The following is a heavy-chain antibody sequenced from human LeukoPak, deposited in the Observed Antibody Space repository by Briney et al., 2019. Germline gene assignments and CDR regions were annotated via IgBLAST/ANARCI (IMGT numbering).Heavy chain of an antibody. CDR1: GFTFRSYD. CDR2: IGFTGDT. Sequence: GGSLRLSCAASGFTFRSYDMHWVRQVTGKGLEWVSTIGFTGDTYYPGSVKGRFTISRENVKSSLYLQMNSLRAGDTAVYYCARGPNYRYYMDVWGKGTTVTASS. CDR3: ARGPNYRYYMDV. J-gene: IGHJ6*03. V-gene: IGHV3-13*01.